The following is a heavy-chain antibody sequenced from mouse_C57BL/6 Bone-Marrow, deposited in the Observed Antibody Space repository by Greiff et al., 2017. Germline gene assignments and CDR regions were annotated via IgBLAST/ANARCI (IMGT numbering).Heavy chain of an antibody. J-gene: IGHJ3*01. CDR1: GYTFTSYD. CDR3: ARRVYYGSSPWFAY. Sequence: VQLVESGPELVKPGASVKLSCKASGYTFTSYDINWVKQRPGQGLEWIGWIYPRDGSTKYNEKFKGKATLTVDTSSSTAYMELHILTSEDSAVYFCARRVYYGSSPWFAYWGQGTLVTVSA. CDR2: IYPRDGST. D-gene: IGHD1-1*01. V-gene: IGHV1-85*01.